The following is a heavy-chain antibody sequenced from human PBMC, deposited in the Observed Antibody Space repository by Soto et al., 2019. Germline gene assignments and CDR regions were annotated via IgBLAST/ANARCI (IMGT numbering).Heavy chain of an antibody. D-gene: IGHD3-22*01. CDR3: ARVGSSGYYYYYYGMDV. Sequence: AASVKVSCKASGYTFTSYYMHWVRQAPGQGLEWMGIINPSGGSTSYAQKFQGRVTMTRDTSTSTVYMELSSLRSEDTAVYYCARVGSSGYYYYYYGMDVWGQGTTVTVSS. V-gene: IGHV1-46*01. J-gene: IGHJ6*02. CDR2: INPSGGST. CDR1: GYTFTSYY.